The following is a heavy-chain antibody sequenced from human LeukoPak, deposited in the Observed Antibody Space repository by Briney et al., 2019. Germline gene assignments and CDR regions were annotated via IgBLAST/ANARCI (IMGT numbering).Heavy chain of an antibody. J-gene: IGHJ4*02. CDR3: ARGGPLYYYGSGSYRALDY. CDR1: GGSISSYY. Sequence: SETLSLTCTVSGGSISSYYWSWIRQPPGKGLEWIGEINHSGSTNYNPSLKSRVTISVDTSKNQFSLKLSSVTAADTAVYYCARGGPLYYYGSGSYRALDYWGQGTLVTVSS. CDR2: INHSGST. D-gene: IGHD3-10*01. V-gene: IGHV4-34*01.